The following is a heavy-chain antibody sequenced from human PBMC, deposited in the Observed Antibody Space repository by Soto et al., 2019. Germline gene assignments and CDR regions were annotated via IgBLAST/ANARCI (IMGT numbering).Heavy chain of an antibody. CDR2: ISYDGSNK. D-gene: IGHD5-12*01. CDR3: AKEDGYPDAFDI. V-gene: IGHV3-30*18. CDR1: GFTFSSYG. Sequence: QVQLVESGGGVVQPGRSLRLSCAASGFTFSSYGMHWVRQAPGKGLEWVAVISYDGSNKYYADSVKGRFTISRDNSKNTLYLQMNSLRAEDTAVYYCAKEDGYPDAFDIWGQGTMVTVSS. J-gene: IGHJ3*02.